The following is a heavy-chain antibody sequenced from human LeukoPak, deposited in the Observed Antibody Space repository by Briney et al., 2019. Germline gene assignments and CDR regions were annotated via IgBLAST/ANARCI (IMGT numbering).Heavy chain of an antibody. V-gene: IGHV3-21*01. J-gene: IGHJ4*02. CDR2: ISSSSSYI. CDR3: ARDSYDSSGYYSDNFDY. D-gene: IGHD3-22*01. Sequence: GGSLRLSCAASGFTFSSYSMNWVRQAPGKGLEWVSSISSSSSYIYYAGSVKGRFTISRDNAKNSLYLQMNSLRAEDTAVYYCARDSYDSSGYYSDNFDYWGQGTLVTVSS. CDR1: GFTFSSYS.